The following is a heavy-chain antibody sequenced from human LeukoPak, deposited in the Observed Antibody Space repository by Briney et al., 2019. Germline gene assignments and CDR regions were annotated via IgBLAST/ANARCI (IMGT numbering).Heavy chain of an antibody. CDR1: GYTFTGYY. CDR2: INPNSGGT. CDR3: ATGVHYYDSSGLGDY. J-gene: IGHJ4*02. D-gene: IGHD3-22*01. V-gene: IGHV1-2*02. Sequence: ASVKVSCKASGYTFTGYYMHWVRQAPGQGLEWMGWINPNSGGTNYAQKFQGRVTMTRDTSISTAYMELSRLRSDDTAVYYCATGVHYYDSSGLGDYWGQGTLVTVSS.